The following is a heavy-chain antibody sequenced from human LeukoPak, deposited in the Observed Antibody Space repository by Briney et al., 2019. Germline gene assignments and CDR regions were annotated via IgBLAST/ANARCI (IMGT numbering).Heavy chain of an antibody. CDR3: ASSYAPFDY. CDR1: GSTFRSYW. J-gene: IGHJ4*02. V-gene: IGHV3-7*01. Sequence: TGGSLRLSCAASGSTFRSYWMSWVRQAPGKGLEWVASIREDGSVKHYVDSVEGRFTISRDNAKNSLSLQMNSLRAEDTAVYYCASSYAPFDYWGQGTLVTVSS. D-gene: IGHD3-10*01. CDR2: IREDGSVK.